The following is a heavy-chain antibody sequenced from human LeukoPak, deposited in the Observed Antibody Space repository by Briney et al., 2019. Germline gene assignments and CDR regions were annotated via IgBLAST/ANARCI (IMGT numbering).Heavy chain of an antibody. D-gene: IGHD1/OR15-1a*01. Sequence: GGSLRLSCAASGSTFSSSSMNWVRQAPGKGLEWVSSITGSSSYISYGDSVKGRFTISRDNAKDSLYLQMNSLRAEDTAVYYCARDRVNTGFYYGMDVWGQGTTVTVSS. CDR1: GSTFSSSS. CDR3: ARDRVNTGFYYGMDV. J-gene: IGHJ6*02. CDR2: ITGSSSYI. V-gene: IGHV3-21*01.